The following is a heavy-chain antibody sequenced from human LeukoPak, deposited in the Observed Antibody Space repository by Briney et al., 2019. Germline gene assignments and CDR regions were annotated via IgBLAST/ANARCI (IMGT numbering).Heavy chain of an antibody. Sequence: GGSLRPSCAASGFTTKNTYMTCARQAPQKGLEWVSAIYIADTTHYADSVKGRFTISRDRSKNTLYLQMNDLRVEDTAVYYCVRISHDFWSAQSNLQYYLDFWGQGTLVTVSS. J-gene: IGHJ4*02. CDR3: VRISHDFWSAQSNLQYYLDF. CDR2: IYIADTT. D-gene: IGHD3-3*01. V-gene: IGHV3-53*01. CDR1: GFTTKNTY.